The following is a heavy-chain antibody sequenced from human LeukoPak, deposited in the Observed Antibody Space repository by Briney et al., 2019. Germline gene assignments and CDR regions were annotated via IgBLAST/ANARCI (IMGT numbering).Heavy chain of an antibody. J-gene: IGHJ6*02. CDR1: GVSVSGDSYY. CDR2: IYYSGST. Sequence: PSETLSLTCTVSGVSVSGDSYYWSWIRQPPGKGLEWIGYIYYSGSTNYNPSLKSRVTISVDTSKNQFSLKLSSVTAADTAVYYCARDQIAVLGTYYYYYGMGVWGQGTTVIVSS. D-gene: IGHD6-19*01. V-gene: IGHV4-61*01. CDR3: ARDQIAVLGTYYYYYGMGV.